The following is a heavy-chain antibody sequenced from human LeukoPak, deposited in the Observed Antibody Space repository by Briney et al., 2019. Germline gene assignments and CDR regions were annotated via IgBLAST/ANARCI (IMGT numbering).Heavy chain of an antibody. CDR3: ASTIIVGATTVDAFDI. CDR1: GYTFTGYY. D-gene: IGHD1-26*01. V-gene: IGHV1-2*02. Sequence: ASVKVSCKASGYTFTGYYMHWVRQAPGQGLEWMGWINPNSGGTNYAQKFQGRVTMTRDTSISTAYMELSRLRSGDTAVYYCASTIIVGATTVDAFDIWGQGTMVTVSS. J-gene: IGHJ3*02. CDR2: INPNSGGT.